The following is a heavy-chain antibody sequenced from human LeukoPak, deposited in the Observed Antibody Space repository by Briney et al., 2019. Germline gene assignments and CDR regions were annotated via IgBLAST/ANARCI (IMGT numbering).Heavy chain of an antibody. CDR1: GFAFSSYG. CDR2: ISGSGGST. J-gene: IGHJ4*02. D-gene: IGHD6-13*01. V-gene: IGHV3-23*01. Sequence: GRSLRLSCAASGFAFSSYGMHWVRQAPGKGLEWVSAISGSGGSTYYADSVKGRFTISRDNSKNTLYLQMNSLRAEDTAVYYCAKERIPGIAAPFDYWGQGTLVTVSS. CDR3: AKERIPGIAAPFDY.